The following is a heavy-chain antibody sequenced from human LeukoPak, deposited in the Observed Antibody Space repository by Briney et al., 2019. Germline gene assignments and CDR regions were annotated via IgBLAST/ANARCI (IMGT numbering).Heavy chain of an antibody. V-gene: IGHV4-59*08. CDR3: ARHDYYGSGSWN. CDR1: GGSISSYY. Sequence: SETLSLTCTVSGGSISSYYWSWIRQPPGKGLEWIGYIYYSGSTNYNPSLKSRVTISVDTSKNQFSLKLSSVTAADTAVYYCARHDYYGSGSWNWGQGTLVTVSS. CDR2: IYYSGST. D-gene: IGHD3-10*01. J-gene: IGHJ4*02.